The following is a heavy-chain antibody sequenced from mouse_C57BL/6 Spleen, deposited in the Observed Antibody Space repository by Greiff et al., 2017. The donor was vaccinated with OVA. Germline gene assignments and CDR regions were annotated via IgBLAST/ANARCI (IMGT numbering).Heavy chain of an antibody. Sequence: QVQLKQSGPELVKPGASVKISCKASGYAFSSSWMNWVKQRPGKGLEWIGRIYPGDGDTNYNGKFKGKATLTADKSSSTAYMQLSSLTSEDSAVYFCARSYDWLLPEIAYWGQGTLVTVSA. D-gene: IGHD2-3*01. V-gene: IGHV1-82*01. CDR2: IYPGDGDT. CDR1: GYAFSSSW. J-gene: IGHJ3*01. CDR3: ARSYDWLLPEIAY.